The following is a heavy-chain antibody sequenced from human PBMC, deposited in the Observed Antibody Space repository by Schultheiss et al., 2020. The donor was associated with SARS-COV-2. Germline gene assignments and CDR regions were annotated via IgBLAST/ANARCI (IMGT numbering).Heavy chain of an antibody. CDR2: ISYDGSNK. J-gene: IGHJ4*02. D-gene: IGHD3-10*01. V-gene: IGHV3-30*03. Sequence: GGSLRLSCAASGFTFSSYGMHWVRQAPGKGLEWVAVISYDGSNKYYADSVKGRFTISRDNSKNTLYLQMNSLKTEDTAVYYCTTSDYAITMVQGVIIRDDYWGQGTLVTVSS. CDR1: GFTFSSYG. CDR3: TTSDYAITMVQGVIIRDDY.